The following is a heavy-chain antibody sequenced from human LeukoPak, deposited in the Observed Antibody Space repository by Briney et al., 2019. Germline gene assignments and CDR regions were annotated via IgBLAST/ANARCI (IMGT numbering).Heavy chain of an antibody. CDR1: GGSISSYY. V-gene: IGHV4-4*07. CDR3: ARARLQLDYYYYYMDV. D-gene: IGHD4-11*01. J-gene: IGHJ6*03. Sequence: PSETLSLTCTVSGGSISSYYWSWIRQPAGKGLEWIGRIYTSGSTYYNPSLKSRVTISVDTSKNQFSLKLSSVTAADTAVYYCARARLQLDYYYYYMDVWGKGTTVTVSS. CDR2: IYTSGST.